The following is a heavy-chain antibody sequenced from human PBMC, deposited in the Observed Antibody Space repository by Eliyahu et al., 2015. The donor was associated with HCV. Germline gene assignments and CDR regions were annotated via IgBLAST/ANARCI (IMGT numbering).Heavy chain of an antibody. D-gene: IGHD3-3*01. J-gene: IGHJ6*02. V-gene: IGHV1-24*01. CDR1: GYTLTELS. CDR3: ATAWAYYDFWLARYGMDV. CDR2: FDPEDGET. Sequence: QVQLVQSGAEVKKPGASVKVSCKVSGYTLTELSMHWVRQAPGKGLEWMGGFDPEDGETIYAQKFQGRVTMTEDTSTDTAYMELSSLRSEDTAVYYCATAWAYYDFWLARYGMDVWGQGTTVTVSS.